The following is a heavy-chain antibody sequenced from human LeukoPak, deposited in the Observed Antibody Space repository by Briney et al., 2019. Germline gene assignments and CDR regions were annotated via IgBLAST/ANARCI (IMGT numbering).Heavy chain of an antibody. Sequence: GGSLRLSCAASGFTFSDYYMSWIRQAPGQGLEWVAYISHSSGFTNYADSVKGRFAISRDNAKNSLYLQMDSLRAEDTAVYYCAKSDTMVRGVQTYYYYGMDVWGQGTTVTVSS. CDR1: GFTFSDYY. J-gene: IGHJ6*02. CDR3: AKSDTMVRGVQTYYYYGMDV. D-gene: IGHD3-10*01. CDR2: ISHSSGFT. V-gene: IGHV3-11*06.